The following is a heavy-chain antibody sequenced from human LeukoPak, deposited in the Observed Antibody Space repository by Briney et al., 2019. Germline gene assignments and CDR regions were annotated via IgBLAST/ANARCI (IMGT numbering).Heavy chain of an antibody. V-gene: IGHV1-18*01. CDR3: ARELDTAMVTANYGMDV. D-gene: IGHD5-18*01. CDR1: GYTFTSYG. J-gene: IGHJ6*02. CDR2: ISAYNGNT. Sequence: ASVKVSCKASGYTFTSYGISWVRQAPGQGREWMGWISAYNGNTNYAQKLQGRVTMTTDTSTSTAYMELRSLRSDDTAVYYCARELDTAMVTANYGMDVWGQGTTVTVSS.